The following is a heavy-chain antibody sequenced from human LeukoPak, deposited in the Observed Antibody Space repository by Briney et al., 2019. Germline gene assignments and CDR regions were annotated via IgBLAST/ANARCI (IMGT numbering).Heavy chain of an antibody. Sequence: AGGSLRPSCAASGFTFSSNSMHWVRQAPGKGLEWVSSISSSSSDMNYADSVKGRFTISRDNAKNSLYLQLSSLRVEDTAVYYCSRPRLGSGVNDYWGQGTLVTVSS. D-gene: IGHD1-26*01. CDR3: SRPRLGSGVNDY. CDR2: ISSSSSDM. V-gene: IGHV3-21*01. CDR1: GFTFSSNS. J-gene: IGHJ4*02.